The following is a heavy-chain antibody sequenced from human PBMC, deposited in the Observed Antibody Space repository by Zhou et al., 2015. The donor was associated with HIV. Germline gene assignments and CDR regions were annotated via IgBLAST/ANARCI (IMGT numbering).Heavy chain of an antibody. CDR3: AARAPYYDFWSGYPSFDY. CDR2: IIPIFGTA. Sequence: QVQLVQSGAEVKKPGSSVKVSCKASGGTFSSYAISWVRQAPGQGLEWMGGIIPIFGTANYAQKFQGRVTITADESTSTAYMELSSLRSEDTAVYYCAARAPYYDFWSGYPSFDYWGQGTLVTVSS. D-gene: IGHD3-3*01. V-gene: IGHV1-69*01. J-gene: IGHJ4*02. CDR1: GGTFSSYA.